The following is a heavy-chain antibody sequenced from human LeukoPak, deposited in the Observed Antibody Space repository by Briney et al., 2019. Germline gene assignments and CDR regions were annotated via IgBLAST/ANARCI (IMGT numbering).Heavy chain of an antibody. D-gene: IGHD6-13*01. CDR3: ARRGRIAAAGYFDY. CDR1: GGSFSGYY. Sequence: SETLSLTCAVYGGSFSGYYWSWIRQPPGKGLEWIGEINHSGSTNYNPSLKSRVTISVDTSKNQFSLKLSSVTAAVTAVYYCARRGRIAAAGYFDYGGQGTLVTVSS. V-gene: IGHV4-34*01. J-gene: IGHJ4*02. CDR2: INHSGST.